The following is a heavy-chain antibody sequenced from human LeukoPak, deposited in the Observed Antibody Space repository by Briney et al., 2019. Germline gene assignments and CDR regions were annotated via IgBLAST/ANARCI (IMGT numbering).Heavy chain of an antibody. CDR2: IKQDGREK. J-gene: IGHJ6*02. CDR1: GFPLSSYW. Sequence: GGSLRLSCAASGFPLSSYWMSWVRQAPGKGLEWVANIKQDGREKYFLDSVKGRFTISRDNAKNSLYPQMNSLRAEDTAVYYCARWHTLDVWGQGTTVIVSS. V-gene: IGHV3-7*01. CDR3: ARWHTLDV. D-gene: IGHD2-2*02.